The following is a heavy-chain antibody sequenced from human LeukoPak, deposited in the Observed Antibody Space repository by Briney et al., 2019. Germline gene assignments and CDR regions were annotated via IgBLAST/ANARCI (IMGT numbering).Heavy chain of an antibody. D-gene: IGHD2-2*01. Sequence: PGRSLRLSCAASGFTFSSYAMHWVRQAPGKGLEWVAVISYDGSNKYYADSVKGRFTISRDNSKNTLYLQMNSLRAEDTAVYYCAKDNGAIVVVPAAPRLDPWGQGTLVTVSS. CDR1: GFTFSSYA. CDR3: AKDNGAIVVVPAAPRLDP. CDR2: ISYDGSNK. V-gene: IGHV3-30-3*01. J-gene: IGHJ5*02.